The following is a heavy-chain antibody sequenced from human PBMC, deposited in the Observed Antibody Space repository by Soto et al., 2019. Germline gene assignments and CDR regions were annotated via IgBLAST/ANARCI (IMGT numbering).Heavy chain of an antibody. CDR2: VKDGGHT. J-gene: IGHJ4*02. CDR3: ARGQEGVVATH. V-gene: IGHV4-34*01. CDR1: GGSLSGYY. D-gene: IGHD5-12*01. Sequence: QVQLQQWGAGLLKPSETLSLNCAVTGGSLSGYYWSWIRQPPGKGLEWIGEVKDGGHTNYSPSLRGRVTISSDTANNEVSHRLNSVTAADTGVYYCARGQEGVVATHWDQGSLVTVSS.